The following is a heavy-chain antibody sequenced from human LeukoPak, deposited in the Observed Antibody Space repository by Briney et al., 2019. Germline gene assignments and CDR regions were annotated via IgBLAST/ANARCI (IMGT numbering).Heavy chain of an antibody. D-gene: IGHD3-10*01. CDR3: ARGGITMVRVAGAYYYYGMDV. V-gene: IGHV1-69*04. J-gene: IGHJ6*02. CDR2: IIPILGIA. Sequence: ASGNVACKASGGTFSSDAIRWVRQAPGQGLELMGRIIPILGIANYAQKFQGRVTITADKSTSTAYIELSSLRCEDTAVYYCARGGITMVRVAGAYYYYGMDVWGQGTTVTVSS. CDR1: GGTFSSDA.